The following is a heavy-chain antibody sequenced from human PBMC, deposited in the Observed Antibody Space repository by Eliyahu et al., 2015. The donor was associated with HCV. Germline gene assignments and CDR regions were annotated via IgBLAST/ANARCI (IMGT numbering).Heavy chain of an antibody. J-gene: IGHJ4*02. CDR1: GFTFSSYA. Sequence: EVQLLEPGGGLVQPGGSLRLSCAASGFTFSSYAMNWVRQAPGKGLEWVSSITNSGGSTFYADSVKGRFTISRDNSKNTLYLQMNSLRAEDTAVYYCAKVFYMSGIAHFDYWGQGTLVTVSS. CDR3: AKVFYMSGIAHFDY. V-gene: IGHV3-23*01. CDR2: ITNSGGST. D-gene: IGHD3-10*01.